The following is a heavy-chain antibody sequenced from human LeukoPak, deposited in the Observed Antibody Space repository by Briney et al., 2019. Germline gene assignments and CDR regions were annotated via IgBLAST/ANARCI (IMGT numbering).Heavy chain of an antibody. CDR3: STRIPTERND. CDR2: IKSKTDGASI. Sequence: GGSLRLSCAASGLIFKDAWMTWVRQAPGRGLEWVGRIKSKTDGASIDYAAPVKGRFTISRDDSKDTLYLQMDGLKADDTAVYYCSTRIPTERNDWGQGTLVTVSS. D-gene: IGHD2-15*01. CDR1: GLIFKDAW. J-gene: IGHJ1*01. V-gene: IGHV3-15*07.